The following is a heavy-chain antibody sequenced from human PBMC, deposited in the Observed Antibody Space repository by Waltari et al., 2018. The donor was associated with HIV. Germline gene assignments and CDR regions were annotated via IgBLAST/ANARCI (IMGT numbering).Heavy chain of an antibody. V-gene: IGHV4-59*08. CDR2: IYYSGTT. D-gene: IGHD5-12*01. Sequence: QVQLQESGPGLVKPSETLSLTCTVSGCSINYYYWNWIRQPPGKGLEWIGYIYYSGTTNYNPSLESRVTISVDTSKNHFSLNLTSVTAADTAMYYCARHGGMATTFDYWGQGSLVTVSS. J-gene: IGHJ4*02. CDR1: GCSINYYY. CDR3: ARHGGMATTFDY.